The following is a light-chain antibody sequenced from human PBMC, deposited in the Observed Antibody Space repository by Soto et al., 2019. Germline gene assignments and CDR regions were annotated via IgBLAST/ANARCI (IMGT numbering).Light chain of an antibody. CDR1: RSFNIN. J-gene: IGKJ1*01. V-gene: IGKV3-20*01. CDR3: QQYGSSPPWK. Sequence: EVVITQSTATLSMSPEERATLSYRASRSFNINLAWYQQKHGQCLRLVIYGECKRATGIAARFSGSASGTDFTLTISKLELGVVAVYYCQQYGSSPPWKFGEGTKVDIK. CDR2: GEC.